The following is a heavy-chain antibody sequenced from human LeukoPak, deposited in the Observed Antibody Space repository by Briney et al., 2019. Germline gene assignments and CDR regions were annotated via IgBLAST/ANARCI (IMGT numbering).Heavy chain of an antibody. D-gene: IGHD5-12*01. J-gene: IGHJ4*02. CDR3: ARSSSGYDTFDY. V-gene: IGHV4-59*01. Sequence: SETLSLTCTVSGGSISTYYWSWIRQPPGKGLEWIGYIYYSGSTNYNPSLKSRVTISVDTSKNQFSLKLSSVTAADTAVYYCARSSSGYDTFDYWGQGTLVTVSS. CDR2: IYYSGST. CDR1: GGSISTYY.